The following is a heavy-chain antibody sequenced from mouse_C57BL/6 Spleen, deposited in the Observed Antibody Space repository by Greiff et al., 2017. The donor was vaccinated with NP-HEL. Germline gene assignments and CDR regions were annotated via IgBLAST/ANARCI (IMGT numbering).Heavy chain of an antibody. CDR2: IDPEDGET. D-gene: IGHD1-1*01. CDR1: GFNIKDYY. V-gene: IGHV14-2*01. J-gene: IGHJ4*01. CDR3: ARYGLYGSSSFYAMDY. Sequence: VQLQQSGAELAKPGASVKLSCTASGFNIKDYYMHWVKQRTEQGLEWIGRIDPEDGETKYAQKFQGKATIPADTSSNTAYLQLSSLTSEDTAVYYCARYGLYGSSSFYAMDYWGQGTSVTVSS.